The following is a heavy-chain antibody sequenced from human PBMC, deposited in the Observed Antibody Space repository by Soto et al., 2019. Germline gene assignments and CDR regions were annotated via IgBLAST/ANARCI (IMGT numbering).Heavy chain of an antibody. V-gene: IGHV3-7*03. CDR2: IKQDGSEK. CDR3: VTYSSGWSRLY. D-gene: IGHD6-19*01. Sequence: PRLSCAGSGFTFSAYWMSWVRQAPGKGLEWVANIKQDGSEKFYVDSVKGRFTISRDNAKSSMSVQMNSLRADDTAVYYCVTYSSGWSRLYWGQGTLVTVSS. CDR1: GFTFSAYW. J-gene: IGHJ4*02.